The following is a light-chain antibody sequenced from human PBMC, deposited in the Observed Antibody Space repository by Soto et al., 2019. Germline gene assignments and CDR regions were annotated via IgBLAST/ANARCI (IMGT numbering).Light chain of an antibody. V-gene: IGKV3-20*01. CDR1: QSISSSY. CDR3: QQYGSSSYT. CDR2: AAS. Sequence: EIVLTQSPGTLSLSPGERATLSCRASQSISSSYLAWYQQKPGQAPRLLIYAASSRATGIPDRFSGRVSGTDFTLTISRLEPEAFAVYYCQQYGSSSYTFGQGNELEIK. J-gene: IGKJ2*01.